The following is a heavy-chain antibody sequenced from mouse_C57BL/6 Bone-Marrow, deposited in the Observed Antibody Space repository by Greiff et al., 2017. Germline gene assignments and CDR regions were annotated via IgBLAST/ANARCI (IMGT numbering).Heavy chain of an antibody. CDR1: GFTFSSYA. CDR3: ARDGGYYFDY. J-gene: IGHJ2*01. CDR2: ISDGGSYT. Sequence: VQLKESGGGLVKPGGSLKLSCAASGFTFSSYAMSWVRQTPEKRLEWVATISDGGSYTYYPDNVKGRFTISRDNAKNNLYLQMSHLKSEDTAMYYCARDGGYYFDYWGQGTTLTVSS. V-gene: IGHV5-4*01.